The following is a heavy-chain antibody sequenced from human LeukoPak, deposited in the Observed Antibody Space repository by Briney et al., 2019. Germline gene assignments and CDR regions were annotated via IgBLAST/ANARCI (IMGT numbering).Heavy chain of an antibody. CDR3: VRQSNYGYDY. V-gene: IGHV3-7*02. J-gene: IGHJ4*02. D-gene: IGHD3-16*01. Sequence: PGGSLRLSCAASGFTFSSYWMSWVRQAPGKGLEWVANIKQDGSEKYYVDSVKGRFTISRDNAGNSLYLQMDSLRAEDTAVYYCVRQSNYGYDYWGQGTLVTVSS. CDR1: GFTFSSYW. CDR2: IKQDGSEK.